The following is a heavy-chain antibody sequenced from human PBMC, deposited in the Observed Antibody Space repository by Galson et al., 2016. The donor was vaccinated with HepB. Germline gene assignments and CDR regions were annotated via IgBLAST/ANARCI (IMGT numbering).Heavy chain of an antibody. CDR3: ATVWLRELYSLSMDV. D-gene: IGHD3-10*01. CDR1: GFNFRSYS. J-gene: IGHJ6*02. Sequence: SLRLSCAASGFNFRSYSMNWVRQAPWKGLEWLSYISISSSTIYYAGSVKGRFTISRDNAKNSLYLQMNSLRDEDTAVYYCATVWLRELYSLSMDVWGQGTTVTVSS. CDR2: ISISSSTI. V-gene: IGHV3-48*02.